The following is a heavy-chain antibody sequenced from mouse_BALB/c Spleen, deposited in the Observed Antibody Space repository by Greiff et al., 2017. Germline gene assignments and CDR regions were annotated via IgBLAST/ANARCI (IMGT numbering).Heavy chain of an antibody. CDR1: GFTFSSYA. D-gene: IGHD1-1*01. V-gene: IGHV5-9-4*01. CDR3: ARDDYGSSLDY. J-gene: IGHJ2*01. Sequence: DVQLVESGGGLVKPGGSLKLSCAASGFTFSSYAMSWVRQSPEKRLEWVAEISSGGSYTYYPDTVTGRFTISRDNAKNTLYLEMSSLRSEDTAMYYCARDDYGSSLDYWGQGTTLTVSS. CDR2: ISSGGSYT.